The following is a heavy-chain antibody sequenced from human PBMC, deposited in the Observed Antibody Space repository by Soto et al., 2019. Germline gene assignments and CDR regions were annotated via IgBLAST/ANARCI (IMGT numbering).Heavy chain of an antibody. CDR1: GYTFTSYA. CDR3: ARGLDFWSGYYTVNFDY. CDR2: INAGNGNT. Sequence: ASVKVSCKASGYTFTSYAMHWVRQAPGQRLEWMGWINAGNGNTKYSQKFQGRVTITRDTSASTAYMELSSLRSEDTAVYYCARGLDFWSGYYTVNFDYWGQGTLVTVSS. D-gene: IGHD3-3*01. V-gene: IGHV1-3*01. J-gene: IGHJ4*02.